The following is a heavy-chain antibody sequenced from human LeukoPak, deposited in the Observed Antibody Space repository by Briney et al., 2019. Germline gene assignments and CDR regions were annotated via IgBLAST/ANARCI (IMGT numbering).Heavy chain of an antibody. Sequence: QAGGSLRLSCAASGFTFSRYEMNWVRQAPGKGLEWVSYITSSGSTIYYADSVKGRFTISRDNAKNSLNLQMNSLRAEDTAVYYCAELGITMIGGVWGKGTTVTISS. V-gene: IGHV3-48*03. CDR1: GFTFSRYE. CDR2: ITSSGSTI. J-gene: IGHJ6*04. D-gene: IGHD3-10*02. CDR3: AELGITMIGGV.